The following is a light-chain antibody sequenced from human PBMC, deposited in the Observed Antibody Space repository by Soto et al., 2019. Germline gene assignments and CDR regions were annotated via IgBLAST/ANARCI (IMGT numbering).Light chain of an antibody. CDR1: SGAVTSGYS. CDR3: LLYYGATQSWV. CDR2: STT. V-gene: IGLV7-43*01. Sequence: QAVVTQEPSLTVSPGGTVTLTCASSSGAVTSGYSPNWFQQKLGQAPRPLIYSTTNKHSWTPARFSGSLLGGKAALTLSGVQPEDEADYYCLLYYGATQSWVFGGGTKVTVL. J-gene: IGLJ3*02.